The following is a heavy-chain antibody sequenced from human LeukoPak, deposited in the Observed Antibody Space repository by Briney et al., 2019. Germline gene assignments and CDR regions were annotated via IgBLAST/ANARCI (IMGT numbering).Heavy chain of an antibody. CDR2: IYTSGST. Sequence: TSETLSLTCTVSGGSISSGSYYWSWIRQPAGKGLEWIGRIYTSGSTNYNPSLKSRVTISVDTSKNQFSLKLSSVTAADTAVYYCARAGSYYWFDPWGQGTLVTASS. CDR3: ARAGSYYWFDP. CDR1: GGSISSGSYY. J-gene: IGHJ5*02. V-gene: IGHV4-61*02. D-gene: IGHD1-26*01.